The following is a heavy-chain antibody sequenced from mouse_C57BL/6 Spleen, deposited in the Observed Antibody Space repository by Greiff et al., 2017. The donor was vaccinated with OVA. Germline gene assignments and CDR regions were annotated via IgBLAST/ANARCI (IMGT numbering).Heavy chain of an antibody. CDR2: INYDGSST. CDR1: GFTFSDYY. D-gene: IGHD2-1*01. J-gene: IGHJ4*01. V-gene: IGHV5-16*01. Sequence: EVHLVESEGGLVQPGSSMKLSCTASGFTFSDYYMAWVRQVPEKGLEWVANINYDGSSTYYLDSLKSRFIISRDNAKNILYLQMSSLKSEDTATYYCARGGKMYAMDYWGQGTSVTVSS. CDR3: ARGGKMYAMDY.